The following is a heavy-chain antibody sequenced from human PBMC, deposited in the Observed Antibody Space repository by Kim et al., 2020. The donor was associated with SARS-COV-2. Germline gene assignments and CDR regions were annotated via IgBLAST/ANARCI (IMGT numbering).Heavy chain of an antibody. D-gene: IGHD2-21*02. CDR3: ARGYCGGDCSHYRYYYYYGMDV. V-gene: IGHV4-34*01. CDR1: GGSFSGYY. Sequence: SETLSLTCAVYGGSFSGYYWSWIRQPPGKGLEWIGEINHSGSTNYNPSLKSRVTISVDTSKNQFSLKLSSVTAADTAVYYCARGYCGGDCSHYRYYYYYGMDVWGQGTTVTVSS. J-gene: IGHJ6*02. CDR2: INHSGST.